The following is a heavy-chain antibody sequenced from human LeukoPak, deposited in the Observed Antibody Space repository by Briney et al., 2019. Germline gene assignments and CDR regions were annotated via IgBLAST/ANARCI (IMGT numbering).Heavy chain of an antibody. CDR1: GGSISSGGYY. CDR3: ARGSQIAAAGNDY. V-gene: IGHV4-30-2*01. J-gene: IGHJ4*02. Sequence: SETLSLTCIVSGGSISSGGYYWNWIRQPPGKGLEWIGYMYHNGSTYYNPSLKSRATISGDRSRNQFSLKLSSVTAADTAVYYCARGSQIAAAGNDYWGQGTLVTVSS. CDR2: MYHNGST. D-gene: IGHD6-13*01.